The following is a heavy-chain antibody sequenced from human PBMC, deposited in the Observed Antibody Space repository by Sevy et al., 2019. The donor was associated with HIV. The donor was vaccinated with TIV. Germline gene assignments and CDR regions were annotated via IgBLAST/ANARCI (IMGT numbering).Heavy chain of an antibody. CDR3: ARALSSYSSFDY. D-gene: IGHD1-26*01. V-gene: IGHV3-11*06. CDR2: ISSGSSYT. Sequence: GGSLRLSCAASGFTFSDYYMSWIRQAPGKGLEWVSYISSGSSYTDYADSVKGRFTISRDNTKSSLFLQMNSLRVDDTAVYYCARALSSYSSFDYWGQGIPVTVSS. J-gene: IGHJ4*02. CDR1: GFTFSDYY.